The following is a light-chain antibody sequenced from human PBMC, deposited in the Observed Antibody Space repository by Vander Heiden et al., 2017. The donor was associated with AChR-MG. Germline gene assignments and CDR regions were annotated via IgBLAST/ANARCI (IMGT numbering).Light chain of an antibody. CDR3: QQSYSTPWT. J-gene: IGKJ1*01. V-gene: IGKV1-39*01. CDR2: AAS. CDR1: QSISSY. Sequence: DIQMTQSPSSLSASVGDRVTITCRASQSISSYLNWYQQKPGKAHKVLIYAASSLQSGVPSRFSGSGSGTDFTLTISSLQPEDFATYYCQQSYSTPWTFGQGTKVEIK.